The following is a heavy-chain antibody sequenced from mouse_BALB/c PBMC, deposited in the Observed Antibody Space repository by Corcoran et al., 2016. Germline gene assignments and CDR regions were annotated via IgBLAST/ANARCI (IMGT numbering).Heavy chain of an antibody. CDR1: GYTFTNYG. CDR2: INTYTGEP. J-gene: IGHJ4*01. V-gene: IGHV9-1*02. Sequence: QIQLVHYGPELKKPGETVKISCKASGYTFTNYGMNWVKQAPGKGLKWMGWINTYTGEPTYADDFKGRFAFSLETSASTAYLQINNLKNEDMATYFCAREPYAMDYWGQGTSVTVSS. D-gene: IGHD6-1*01. CDR3: AREPYAMDY.